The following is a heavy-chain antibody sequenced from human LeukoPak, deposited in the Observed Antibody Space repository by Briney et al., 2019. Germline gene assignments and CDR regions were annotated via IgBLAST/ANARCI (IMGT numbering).Heavy chain of an antibody. CDR3: ARDRCSSTSCYANWFDP. D-gene: IGHD2-2*01. V-gene: IGHV4-61*02. Sequence: SQTLSLTCTVSGGSISSGSYYWSWIRQPAGKGLEWIGRISTSGTTNYNPSLKSRVTISVDTSKSQVSLKLTSVTAADTAVYYCARDRCSSTSCYANWFDPWGQGTLVTVSS. CDR1: GGSISSGSYY. J-gene: IGHJ5*02. CDR2: ISTSGTT.